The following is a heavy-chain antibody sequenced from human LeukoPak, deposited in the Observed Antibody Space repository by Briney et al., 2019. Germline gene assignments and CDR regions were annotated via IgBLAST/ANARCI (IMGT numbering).Heavy chain of an antibody. J-gene: IGHJ3*02. CDR3: ARDVLRFLEWLPPAAFDI. CDR2: ISAYNGNT. CDR1: GYTFTSYG. V-gene: IGHV1-18*01. D-gene: IGHD3-3*01. Sequence: ASVKVSCKASGYTFTSYGISWVRQAPGQGLEWMGWISAYNGNTNYAQKLQGRVTMTTDTSTSTAYMELRSLRSDDTAVYYCARDVLRFLEWLPPAAFDIWGQGTMVTVSS.